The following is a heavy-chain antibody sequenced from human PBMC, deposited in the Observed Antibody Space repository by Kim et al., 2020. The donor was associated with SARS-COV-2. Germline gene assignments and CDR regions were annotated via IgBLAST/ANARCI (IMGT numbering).Heavy chain of an antibody. V-gene: IGHV3-23*01. Sequence: GGSLRLSCAASGFTFSSYAMSWVRQAPGKGLEWVSAISGSGGSTYYADSVRGRFTISRDNSKNTLYLQMNSLRAEDTAVYYCAKDREDTIFGVVTNYYYFGMDVWGQGTTVTVSS. CDR2: ISGSGGST. CDR3: AKDREDTIFGVVTNYYYFGMDV. J-gene: IGHJ6*02. CDR1: GFTFSSYA. D-gene: IGHD3-3*01.